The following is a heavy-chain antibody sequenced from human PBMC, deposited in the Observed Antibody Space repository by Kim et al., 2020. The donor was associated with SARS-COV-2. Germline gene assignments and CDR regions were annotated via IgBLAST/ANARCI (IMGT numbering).Heavy chain of an antibody. CDR1: GGSFSGYY. Sequence: SETLSLTCAVYGGSFSGYYWSWIRQPPGKGLEWIGEINHSGSTNYNPSLKSRVTISVDTSKNQFSLKLSSVTAADTAVYYCARGKRVRGVITTTNFDYWGQGTLVTVSS. CDR2: INHSGST. V-gene: IGHV4-34*01. D-gene: IGHD3-10*01. J-gene: IGHJ4*02. CDR3: ARGKRVRGVITTTNFDY.